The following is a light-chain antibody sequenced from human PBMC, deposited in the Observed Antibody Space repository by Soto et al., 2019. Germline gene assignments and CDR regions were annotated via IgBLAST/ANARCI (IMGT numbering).Light chain of an antibody. CDR1: SSNFGAGYD. J-gene: IGLJ2*01. V-gene: IGLV1-40*01. CDR2: GNT. CDR3: QSYDSSLTVV. Sequence: QSVLTQPPSVSGAPGQTVTMSCTGSSSNFGAGYDVHWYQQLPGTAPKLLIYGNTNRPSGVPDRFSASKSGTSASLDITGLQAEDEAEYFCQSYDSSLTVVFGGGTKVTVL.